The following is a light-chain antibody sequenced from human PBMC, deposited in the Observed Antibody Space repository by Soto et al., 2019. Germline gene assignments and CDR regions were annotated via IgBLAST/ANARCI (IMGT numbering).Light chain of an antibody. J-gene: IGKJ1*01. V-gene: IGKV1-5*03. CDR3: QQYNTPWT. Sequence: IQMTQSPSTLSASVGDRVTITCRASQSISSWLAWYQQKPGKAPKLLIYKASSLESGVPSRFSGSGSATECTLTISILQPDDFATYYCQQYNTPWTFGQGTNVEIK. CDR2: KAS. CDR1: QSISSW.